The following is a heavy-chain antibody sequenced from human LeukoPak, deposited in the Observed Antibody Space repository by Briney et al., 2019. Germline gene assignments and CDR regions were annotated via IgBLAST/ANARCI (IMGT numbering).Heavy chain of an antibody. V-gene: IGHV1-46*01. J-gene: IGHJ4*02. CDR1: GYTFTSYY. D-gene: IGHD2-2*01. CDR2: INPSGGST. Sequence: ASVKVSCKASGYTFTSYYMHWVRQAPGQGLEWMGIINPSGGSTSYAQKFRGRVTMTRDTSTSTAYMELRSLRSDDTAVYYCASTNSSAIVPAAPFDYWGQGTLVTVSS. CDR3: ASTNSSAIVPAAPFDY.